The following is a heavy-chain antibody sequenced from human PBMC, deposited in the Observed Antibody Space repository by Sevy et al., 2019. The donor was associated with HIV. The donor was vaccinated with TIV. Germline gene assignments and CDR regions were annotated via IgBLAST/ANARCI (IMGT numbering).Heavy chain of an antibody. CDR3: TRAVAGDGDY. D-gene: IGHD6-19*01. V-gene: IGHV3-74*01. J-gene: IGHJ4*02. CDR1: GFTFSSYW. CDR2: INSDGSNT. Sequence: GGSLRLSCAASGFTFSSYWMHWVRQAPGKGLVWVSRINSDGSNTTYADSMKGRFTISRDNAKNTLYLQMNSLRAEDTAVYYCTRAVAGDGDYWGQGTLVTVSS.